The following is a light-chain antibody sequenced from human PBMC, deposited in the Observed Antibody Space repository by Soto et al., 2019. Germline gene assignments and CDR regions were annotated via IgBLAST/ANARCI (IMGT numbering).Light chain of an antibody. V-gene: IGKV2-28*01. Sequence: DIVMTQSPLSLPVTPGEPASISCRSSQSLLHSNGYNYLDWYLQKPGQSPQLLVYLGSNRASGVPDKFSGSGSGTDFTLKISRVEAEDVGVYYCMQALQTPRLTFCQGTKVEIK. CDR3: MQALQTPRLT. J-gene: IGKJ1*01. CDR2: LGS. CDR1: QSLLHSNGYNY.